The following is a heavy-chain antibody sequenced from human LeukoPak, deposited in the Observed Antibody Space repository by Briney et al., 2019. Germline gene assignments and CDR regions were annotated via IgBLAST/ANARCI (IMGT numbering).Heavy chain of an antibody. J-gene: IGHJ3*02. D-gene: IGHD2-2*01. CDR3: ARGEGVVVVPAASLGAFDI. Sequence: GGSLRLSCAASGFTFSSYWMSWVRQAPGKGLEWVANIKQDGSEKYYVDSVKGRFTISRDNAKNSLYLQMNSLRAEDTAVYYCARGEGVVVVPAASLGAFDIWGQGTMVTVSS. CDR2: IKQDGSEK. V-gene: IGHV3-7*01. CDR1: GFTFSSYW.